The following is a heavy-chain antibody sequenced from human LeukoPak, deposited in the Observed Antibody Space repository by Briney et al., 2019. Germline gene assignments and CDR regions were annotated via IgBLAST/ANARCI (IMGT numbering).Heavy chain of an antibody. D-gene: IGHD5-18*01. CDR1: GFTFDYSA. CDR2: INTGDIT. CDR3: ARADGYSSWFVH. J-gene: IGHJ5*02. V-gene: IGHV3-23*01. Sequence: PGGSLRLSCAASGFTFDYSAMTWVRQAPEKGLEWVSTINTGDITFYANSVKGRFTISRDNSKNTLDLQMNSLRDEDTGVYYCARADGYSSWFVHWGQGTLVTVSS.